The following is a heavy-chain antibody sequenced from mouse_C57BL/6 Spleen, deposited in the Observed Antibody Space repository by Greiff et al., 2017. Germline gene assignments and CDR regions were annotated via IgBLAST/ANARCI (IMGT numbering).Heavy chain of an antibody. CDR2: ISDGGSYT. CDR1: GFTFSSYA. V-gene: IGHV5-4*01. Sequence: EVQLVESGGGLVKPGGSLKLSCAASGFTFSSYAMSWVRQTPEKRLEWVATISDGGSYTYYPDNVKGRFTISRDNAKNNLYLQMSHLKSEDTAMYYCARDYYYGSRPYFDVWGTGTTVTVSS. CDR3: ARDYYYGSRPYFDV. J-gene: IGHJ1*03. D-gene: IGHD1-1*01.